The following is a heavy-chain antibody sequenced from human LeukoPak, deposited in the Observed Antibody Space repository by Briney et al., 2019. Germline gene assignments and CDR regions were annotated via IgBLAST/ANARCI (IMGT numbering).Heavy chain of an antibody. CDR1: GVSISTGGYY. Sequence: SETLSLTCTVSGVSISTGGYYWSWIRQHPGKCLEWIACIYYSGSTYYNPSLKSRITISVDTSKNQFSLKLSSVTAADTAVYYCAREFRSGNKYFDYWGQGTLVTVSS. V-gene: IGHV4-31*03. D-gene: IGHD3-10*01. CDR3: AREFRSGNKYFDY. CDR2: IYYSGST. J-gene: IGHJ4*02.